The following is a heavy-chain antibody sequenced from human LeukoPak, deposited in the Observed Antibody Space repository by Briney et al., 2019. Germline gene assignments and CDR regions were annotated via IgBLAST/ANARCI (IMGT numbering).Heavy chain of an antibody. V-gene: IGHV3-7*01. CDR1: GFIFTNYF. Sequence: GGSLRLSCAASGFIFTNYFMSWVRQAPGKGLEWVASIKHDGSEKYYVDSVRGRFTISRDNTMNSLYLQMSSLRAEDTAVYYCATDRGWRTSGYYLYYLEYWGQGTLVTYSS. CDR2: IKHDGSEK. D-gene: IGHD3-3*01. CDR3: ATDRGWRTSGYYLYYLEY. J-gene: IGHJ4*02.